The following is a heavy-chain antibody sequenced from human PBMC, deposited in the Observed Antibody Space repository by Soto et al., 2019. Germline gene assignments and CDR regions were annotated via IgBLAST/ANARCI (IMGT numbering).Heavy chain of an antibody. CDR2: ISGSGGST. D-gene: IGHD3-10*01. V-gene: IGHV3-23*01. Sequence: PGGSLRLSCAASGFTFSSYAMSWVRQAPGKGLEWVSAISGSGGSTYYADSVKGRFTISRDNSKNTLYLQMNSLRAEDTAVYYCAKGSIGRITMVRGVIILRSCPDYWGQGTLVTVSS. CDR1: GFTFSSYA. J-gene: IGHJ4*02. CDR3: AKGSIGRITMVRGVIILRSCPDY.